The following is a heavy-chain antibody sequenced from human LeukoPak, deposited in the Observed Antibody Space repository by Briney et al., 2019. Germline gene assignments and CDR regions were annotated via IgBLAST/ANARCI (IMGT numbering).Heavy chain of an antibody. CDR1: GFTFSSYW. V-gene: IGHV3-53*01. Sequence: GGSLRLSCAASGFTFSSYWMTWVRQAPGKGLEWVSVIYSDGGTYYADSVKGRFTVSRDNSQNTLYLQMDSLRAEDTAVYYCARGALDAATPFDSWGQGTLVTVSS. CDR2: IYSDGGT. J-gene: IGHJ5*01. D-gene: IGHD2-15*01. CDR3: ARGALDAATPFDS.